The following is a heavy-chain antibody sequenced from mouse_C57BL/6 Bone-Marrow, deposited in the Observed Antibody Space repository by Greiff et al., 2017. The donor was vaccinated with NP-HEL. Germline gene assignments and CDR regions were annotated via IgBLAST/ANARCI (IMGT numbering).Heavy chain of an antibody. V-gene: IGHV1-82*01. Sequence: QVQLQQPGAELVKPGASVKMSCKASGYTFTSYWITWVKQRPGQGLEWIGRIYPGDGDTNYNGKFTGKATLTADKSSSTAYMQLSSLTSEDSAVYFCARLFLHYYGSSYYYAMDYWGQGTSVTVSS. CDR1: GYTFTSYW. D-gene: IGHD1-1*01. CDR2: IYPGDGDT. J-gene: IGHJ4*01. CDR3: ARLFLHYYGSSYYYAMDY.